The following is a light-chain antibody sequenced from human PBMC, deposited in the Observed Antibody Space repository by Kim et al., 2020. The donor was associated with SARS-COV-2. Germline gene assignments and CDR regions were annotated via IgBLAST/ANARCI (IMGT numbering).Light chain of an antibody. CDR3: QQSYSTVWA. CDR2: AAS. J-gene: IGKJ1*01. V-gene: IGKV1-39*01. CDR1: QSISSY. Sequence: ASVRDRVTITCRASQSISSYLNWYQQKPGKAPKLLIYAASSLQSGVPSRFSGSGSGTDFTLTISSLQPEDFATYYCQQSYSTVWAFGQGTKVDIK.